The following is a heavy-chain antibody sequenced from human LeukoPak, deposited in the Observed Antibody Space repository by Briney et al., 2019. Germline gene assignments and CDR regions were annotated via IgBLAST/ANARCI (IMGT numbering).Heavy chain of an antibody. Sequence: GGSLRLSCAASGFTFSNSAMSWVRQAPGKGLEWVSDINGSGGNTYYADSVKGRFTVSRDDSKNTLYLQMNSLRGDDTAVYYCAKDGTSYYYIYYWGQGTLVTVSS. V-gene: IGHV3-23*01. J-gene: IGHJ4*02. CDR1: GFTFSNSA. D-gene: IGHD2/OR15-2a*01. CDR3: AKDGTSYYYIYY. CDR2: INGSGGNT.